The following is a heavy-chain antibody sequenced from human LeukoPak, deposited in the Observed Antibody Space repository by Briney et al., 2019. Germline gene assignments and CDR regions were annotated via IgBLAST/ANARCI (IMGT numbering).Heavy chain of an antibody. CDR1: GYILTAYY. Sequence: ASMKVSCKASGYILTAYYLHWVRRAPGQGLEWMGRINPNSGGTTYAQKFQGRVTMTRDTSIGTAYMELSSLRSDGTAVYYCARPHYESSGLYVDAFDIWGQGTMVTVSS. J-gene: IGHJ3*02. V-gene: IGHV1-2*06. D-gene: IGHD3-22*01. CDR3: ARPHYESSGLYVDAFDI. CDR2: INPNSGGT.